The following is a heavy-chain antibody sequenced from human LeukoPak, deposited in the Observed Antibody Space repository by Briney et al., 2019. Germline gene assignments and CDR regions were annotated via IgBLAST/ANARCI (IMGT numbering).Heavy chain of an antibody. CDR1: GFTVSSNY. V-gene: IGHV3-53*01. J-gene: IGHJ4*02. CDR3: ARGGNGPFEY. Sequence: PGGSLRLSCAASGFTVSSNYMSWVRRAPGKGLEWVSIVYSGGSTYYADSVKGRFTISRDNSKNTLYLQMNSLRAEDTAVYHCARGGNGPFEYWGQGTLVTVSS. CDR2: VYSGGST. D-gene: IGHD3-16*01.